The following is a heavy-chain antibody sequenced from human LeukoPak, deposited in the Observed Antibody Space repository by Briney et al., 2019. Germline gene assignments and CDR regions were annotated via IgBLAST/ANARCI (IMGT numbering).Heavy chain of an antibody. J-gene: IGHJ4*02. CDR1: GGSISGSSYY. CDR2: IYYSGST. Sequence: NPSETLSLTCTVSGGSISGSSYYWGWIRQPPGKGLEWIGSIYYSGSTYYNPSLKSRVTISVDTSKNQFSLKLSSVTAADTAVYYCASPRYSNGGYWGQGTLVTVSS. D-gene: IGHD6-19*01. CDR3: ASPRYSNGGY. V-gene: IGHV4-39*07.